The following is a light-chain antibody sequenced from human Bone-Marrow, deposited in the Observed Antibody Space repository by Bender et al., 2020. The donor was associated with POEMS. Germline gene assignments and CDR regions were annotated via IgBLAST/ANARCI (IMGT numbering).Light chain of an antibody. CDR2: DVS. CDR3: QVWDSSSDHPV. CDR1: SSDIGYSDH. Sequence: QSALTQPRSVSGSPGQSITISCTGASSDIGYSDHVSWYQQRPGKAPELMIFDVSLRPSGVPDRFSGSNSGNTATLIISRVEAGDEADYFCQVWDSSSDHPVFGGGTKLTVL. J-gene: IGLJ3*02. V-gene: IGLV2-11*01.